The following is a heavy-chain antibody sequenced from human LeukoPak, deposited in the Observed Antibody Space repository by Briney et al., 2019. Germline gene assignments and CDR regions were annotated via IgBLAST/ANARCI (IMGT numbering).Heavy chain of an antibody. CDR2: IYSGGST. J-gene: IGHJ4*02. D-gene: IGHD3-22*01. V-gene: IGHV3-66*01. CDR1: GFTVSNNY. Sequence: GSLRLSCAASGFTVSNNYMSWVRQAPGKGLEWVSVIYSGGSTYYADSVKGRFTISRDNSKNTLYLQMNSLRAEDTAVYYCARRIKYYDSSGYLFDFDYWGQGTLVTVSS. CDR3: ARRIKYYDSSGYLFDFDY.